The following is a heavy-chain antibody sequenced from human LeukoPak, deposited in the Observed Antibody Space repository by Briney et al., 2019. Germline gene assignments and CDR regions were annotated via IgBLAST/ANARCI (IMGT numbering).Heavy chain of an antibody. D-gene: IGHD4-17*01. J-gene: IGHJ4*02. Sequence: GGSLRLSCAASGFTFSNAWMSWVRQAPGKGLEWVGRIKSKTYGGTTDYAAPVKGRFTISRDDSKNTLYLQMNSLKTEDTAVYYCTTDRTTANDYWGQGTLVTVSS. CDR1: GFTFSNAW. V-gene: IGHV3-15*01. CDR3: TTDRTTANDY. CDR2: IKSKTYGGTT.